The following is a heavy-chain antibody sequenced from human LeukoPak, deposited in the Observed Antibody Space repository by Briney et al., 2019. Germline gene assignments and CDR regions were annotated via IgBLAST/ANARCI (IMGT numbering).Heavy chain of an antibody. V-gene: IGHV4-59*12. J-gene: IGHJ4*02. CDR2: ISYSGST. D-gene: IGHD6-19*01. CDR1: GGSMSSYY. Sequence: SETLCLICSVSGGSMSSYYWTWIRQPPGKGLEWIGYISYSGSTNYNPSLKSRVTISVDTSKNQFSLKLTSVTAADTAVYYCARGARSGLRFDYWGQGTLVTVSS. CDR3: ARGARSGLRFDY.